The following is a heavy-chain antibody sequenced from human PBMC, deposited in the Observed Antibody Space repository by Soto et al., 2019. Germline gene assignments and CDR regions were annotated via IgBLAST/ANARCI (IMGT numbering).Heavy chain of an antibody. J-gene: IGHJ6*02. CDR3: ARDQSIAAAAGTTYYGIDV. CDR1: GGTFSSYA. CDR2: IIPIFGTA. Sequence: GASVKVSCKASGGTFSSYAISWVRQAPGQGLEWMGGIIPIFGTANYAQKFQGRVTITADKSTSTAYMELSSLRSEDTAVYYCARDQSIAAAAGTTYYGIDVCGQGTTVTVSS. V-gene: IGHV1-69*06. D-gene: IGHD6-13*01.